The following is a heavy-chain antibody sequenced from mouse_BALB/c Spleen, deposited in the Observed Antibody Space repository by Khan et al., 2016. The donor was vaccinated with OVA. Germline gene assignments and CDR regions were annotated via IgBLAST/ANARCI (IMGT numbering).Heavy chain of an antibody. CDR3: AREGDDGGLAY. CDR2: ISNRGSTT. V-gene: IGHV5-12*02. D-gene: IGHD2-3*01. CDR1: GFTFSDYY. Sequence: EVELVESGGGLVQPGGSLKLSCATSGFTFSDYYMYWVRQTPEKRLEWVAYISNRGSTTYYPDTVRGRFTISRDNAKNPLYLQMSRLKSEDTAMYYLAREGDDGGLAYWGQGTLVTVSA. J-gene: IGHJ3*01.